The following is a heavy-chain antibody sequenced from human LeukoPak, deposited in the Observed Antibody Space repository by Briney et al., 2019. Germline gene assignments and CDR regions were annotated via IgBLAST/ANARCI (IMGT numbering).Heavy chain of an antibody. CDR2: TYYRSKWYN. CDR3: ASGRGELIDY. J-gene: IGHJ4*02. D-gene: IGHD1-26*01. Sequence: PSQTLSLTCAISGDSVSSNSAAWNWIRRSPSRGLEWLGRTYYRSKWYNDYAVSVKSRLTINPDTSKNQFSLQLNSVTPEDTAVYYCASGRGELIDYWGQGTLVTVSS. V-gene: IGHV6-1*01. CDR1: GDSVSSNSAA.